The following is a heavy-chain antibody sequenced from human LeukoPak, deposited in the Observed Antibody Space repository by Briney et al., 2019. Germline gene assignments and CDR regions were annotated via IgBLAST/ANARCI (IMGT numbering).Heavy chain of an antibody. CDR1: GFTFSSYA. CDR3: AREVVDYVWGSYRPRVFDY. D-gene: IGHD3-16*02. V-gene: IGHV3-30-3*01. Sequence: QTGRSLRLSCAASGFTFSSYAMHWVRQAPGKGLEWVALISYDGSNRYYTDSVKGRFTISRDKSNNMLFLQMNSLRAEDTAVYYCAREVVDYVWGSYRPRVFDYWGQGTLVTVSS. J-gene: IGHJ4*02. CDR2: ISYDGSNR.